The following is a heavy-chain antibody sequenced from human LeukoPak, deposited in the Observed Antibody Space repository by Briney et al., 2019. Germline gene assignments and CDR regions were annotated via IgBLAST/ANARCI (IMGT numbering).Heavy chain of an antibody. D-gene: IGHD6-19*01. CDR3: ARGHRLRIAVAGRNSYYYYYMDV. CDR1: GYTFTSYD. V-gene: IGHV1-8*01. J-gene: IGHJ6*03. CDR2: MNPNSGNT. Sequence: GASVKVSCKASGYTFTSYDINWVRQATGQRLEWMGWMNPNSGNTGYAQKFQGRVTMTRNTSISTAYIELSSLRSEDTAVYYCARGHRLRIAVAGRNSYYYYYMDVWGKGTTVTVSS.